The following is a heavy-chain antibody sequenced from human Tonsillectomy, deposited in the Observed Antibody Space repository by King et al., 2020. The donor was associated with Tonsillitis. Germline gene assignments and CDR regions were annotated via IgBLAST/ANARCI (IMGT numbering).Heavy chain of an antibody. CDR2: IYHSGNT. V-gene: IGHV4-31*03. CDR1: GGSISSGGYY. Sequence: QLQESGPGLVKPLQTLSLTCTVSGGSISSGGYYWSWIRQPPGKGLEWIGYIYHSGNTYYNPSLESRVTISVDTSKDQFSLKLSSVTAADTAMYYCARASGWNEPPDYWGHGTLVTVAS. CDR3: ARASGWNEPPDY. D-gene: IGHD1-1*01. J-gene: IGHJ4*01.